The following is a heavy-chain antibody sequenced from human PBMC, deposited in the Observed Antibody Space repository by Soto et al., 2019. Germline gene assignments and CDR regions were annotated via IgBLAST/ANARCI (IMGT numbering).Heavy chain of an antibody. CDR3: AKLSDYDFWRGYYLDY. J-gene: IGHJ4*02. Sequence: GGSLRLSCAASGFTFSSYAMSWVRQAPGKGLEWVSAISGSGGSTYYADSVKGRFTISRDNSKNTLYLQMNSLRAEDTAVYYCAKLSDYDFWRGYYLDYWGQGTLVIVSS. D-gene: IGHD3-3*01. CDR1: GFTFSSYA. V-gene: IGHV3-23*01. CDR2: ISGSGGST.